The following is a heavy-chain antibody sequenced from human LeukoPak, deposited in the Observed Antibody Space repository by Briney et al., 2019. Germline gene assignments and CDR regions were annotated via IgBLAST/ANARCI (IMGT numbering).Heavy chain of an antibody. J-gene: IGHJ4*02. V-gene: IGHV4-34*01. D-gene: IGHD5-18*01. CDR2: INHSGST. Sequence: PSETLSLTCAVYGGSFSGYYWSWIRQPPGKGLEWIGEINHSGSTNYNPSLKSRVTLSVATSKNQFSLKLSSVTAADTAVYYCARAGDTAMAFDYWGQGTLVTVSS. CDR1: GGSFSGYY. CDR3: ARAGDTAMAFDY.